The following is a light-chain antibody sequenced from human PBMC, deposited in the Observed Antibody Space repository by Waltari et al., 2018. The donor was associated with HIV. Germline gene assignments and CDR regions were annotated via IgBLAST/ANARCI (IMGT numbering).Light chain of an antibody. Sequence: VMPQPPATLSASPGERATLTCRASQSISGNLAWYQQRRGQAPRLLIYGASTRASGIPARFSGSGSGPDFSLTISSLQSEDSALYYCQQYNHWPRTFGQGTKLEI. CDR2: GAS. V-gene: IGKV3-15*01. CDR1: QSISGN. J-gene: IGKJ1*01. CDR3: QQYNHWPRT.